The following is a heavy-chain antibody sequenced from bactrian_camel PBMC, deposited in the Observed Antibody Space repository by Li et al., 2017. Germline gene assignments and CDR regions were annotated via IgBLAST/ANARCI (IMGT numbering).Heavy chain of an antibody. V-gene: IGHV3S1*01. Sequence: HVQLVESGGGLVQPGGSLRLSCAVSGYSFSSYDIHWVRQAPGKGLEWVSTHKSATSSTSYADSVKGRFTISRDNAKNMVYLQMNTLKSEDTALYYCARIGYCGQGTQVTVS. CDR3: ARIGY. J-gene: IGHJ6*01. CDR2: HKSATSST. CDR1: GYSFSSYD.